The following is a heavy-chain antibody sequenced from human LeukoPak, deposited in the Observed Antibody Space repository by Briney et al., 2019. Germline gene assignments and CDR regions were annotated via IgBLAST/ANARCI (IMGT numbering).Heavy chain of an antibody. Sequence: GESLKISCKGSGYSVSTYWIGWVRQMPGKGLEWMGIIYPGDSDTRYSSSFQGQVTISADKSISTAYLQWSSLKASDTAMYYCARSDSSGYPDQFDYWGQGTLVTVSS. D-gene: IGHD3-22*01. CDR3: ARSDSSGYPDQFDY. V-gene: IGHV5-51*01. J-gene: IGHJ4*02. CDR1: GYSVSTYW. CDR2: IYPGDSDT.